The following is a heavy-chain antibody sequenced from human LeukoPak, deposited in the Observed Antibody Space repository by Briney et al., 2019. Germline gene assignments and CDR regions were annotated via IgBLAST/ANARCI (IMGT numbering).Heavy chain of an antibody. CDR3: AREYQLLSYYYYGMDV. Sequence: SETLSLTCTVSGGSISSGGYYWSWIRQPPGKGLEWIGEINHSGSTNYNPSLKSRVTISVDTSKNQFSLKLSSVTAADTAVYYCAREYQLLSYYYYGMDVWGQGTTVTVSS. J-gene: IGHJ6*02. CDR2: INHSGST. V-gene: IGHV4-39*07. CDR1: GGSISSGGYY. D-gene: IGHD2-2*01.